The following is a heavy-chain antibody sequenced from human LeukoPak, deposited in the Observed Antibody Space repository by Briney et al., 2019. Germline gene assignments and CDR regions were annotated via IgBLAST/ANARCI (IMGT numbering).Heavy chain of an antibody. Sequence: PSETLSLTCTVSGGSFITYYWSWLRQPAGRGLEWIGHIDSSGTTNYNPSLKSRVTMSKDPSKNQFSLKMSSVTAADTAIYYFARDAKYYYGSRTFFFYEHWGQGTLLTVSS. CDR2: IDSSGTT. J-gene: IGHJ4*02. CDR3: ARDAKYYYGSRTFFFYEH. D-gene: IGHD3-10*01. CDR1: GGSFITYY. V-gene: IGHV4-4*07.